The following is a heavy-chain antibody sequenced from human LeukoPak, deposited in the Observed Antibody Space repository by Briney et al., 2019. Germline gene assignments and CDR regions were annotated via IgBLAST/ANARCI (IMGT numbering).Heavy chain of an antibody. V-gene: IGHV4-34*01. D-gene: IGHD5-12*01. CDR1: GGSFSGYY. CDR3: ASSVKSGYGTFDY. Sequence: LSLTCAAHGGSFSGYYWSWIRQPPRKGLEWIREINHSGSTNYNPSLKSRVTISVGTSKNQFSLKLSYVTAADTAVYYCASSVKSGYGTFDYWGQGTLVTVSS. CDR2: INHSGST. J-gene: IGHJ4*02.